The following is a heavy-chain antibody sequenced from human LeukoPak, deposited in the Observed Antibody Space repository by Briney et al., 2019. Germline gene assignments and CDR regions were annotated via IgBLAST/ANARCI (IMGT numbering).Heavy chain of an antibody. Sequence: PGGSLRLSCAASGFTFSSYAMSWVRQAPGKGLEWVSAISGSGGSTYYADSVKGRFTISRDNSKNTLYLQMNSLRAEDTAVYYCAKDDAQGDYYGSGSSYFDYWGQGTLVTVSS. CDR3: AKDDAQGDYYGSGSSYFDY. CDR2: ISGSGGST. J-gene: IGHJ4*02. CDR1: GFTFSSYA. D-gene: IGHD3-10*01. V-gene: IGHV3-23*01.